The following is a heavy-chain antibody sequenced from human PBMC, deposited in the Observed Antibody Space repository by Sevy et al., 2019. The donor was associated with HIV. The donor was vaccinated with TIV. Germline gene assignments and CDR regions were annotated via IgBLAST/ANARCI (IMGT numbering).Heavy chain of an antibody. V-gene: IGHV3-11*04. CDR1: GFTFSDYY. D-gene: IGHD3-16*01. CDR3: ARFWGMWSEMDV. Sequence: GGSLRLACAVSGFTFSDYYMTWIRRAPGKGLEWVSYISGTGSTTYYVDSVEGRFTISRDNAKNSLYLQMNSVRADDTAVYYCARFWGMWSEMDVWIKGTTVTVSS. J-gene: IGHJ6*04. CDR2: ISGTGSTT.